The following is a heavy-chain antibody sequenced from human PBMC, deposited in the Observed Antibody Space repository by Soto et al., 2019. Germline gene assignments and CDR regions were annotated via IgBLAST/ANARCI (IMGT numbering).Heavy chain of an antibody. CDR1: GGTFSSYT. D-gene: IGHD3-10*01. CDR2: IIPILGIA. CDR3: AREEYYYGSGSFFTG. J-gene: IGHJ4*02. Sequence: QVQLVQSGAEVKKPGSSVKVSCKASGGTFSSYTISWVRQAPGQGLEWMGRIIPILGIANYAQKFQGRVTITADKSTGTAYMELSSLRSEDTAVYYCAREEYYYGSGSFFTGWGQGTLVTVSS. V-gene: IGHV1-69*08.